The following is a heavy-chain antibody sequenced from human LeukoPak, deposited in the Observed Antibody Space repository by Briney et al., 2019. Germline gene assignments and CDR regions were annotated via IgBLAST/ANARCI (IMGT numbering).Heavy chain of an antibody. D-gene: IGHD1-26*01. V-gene: IGHV1-8*02. Sequence: ASVKVSCKASGYTFTSYDINWVRQATGQGLEWMGWMNPNSGNTGYAQKFQGRVTMTRNTSISTAYMELSSLRSEDTAVYYCARGLKWELALDYWGQGTLVTVSS. CDR2: MNPNSGNT. CDR1: GYTFTSYD. J-gene: IGHJ4*02. CDR3: ARGLKWELALDY.